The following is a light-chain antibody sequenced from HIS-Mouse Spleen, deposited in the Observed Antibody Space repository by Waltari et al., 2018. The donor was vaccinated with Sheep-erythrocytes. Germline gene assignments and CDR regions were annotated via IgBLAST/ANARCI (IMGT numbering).Light chain of an antibody. J-gene: IGLJ3*02. CDR2: EGR. V-gene: IGLV2-23*01. CDR1: SSDVGCYNR. CDR3: CSYAGSSTPWV. Sequence: QSALTQPASVSGSPGQSITISCTGTSSDVGCYNRVSWYKQHPGKAPKLMIYEGRKRPSGVSNRFSGSKSGNTASLTISGLQAEDEADYYCCSYAGSSTPWVFGGGTKLTVL.